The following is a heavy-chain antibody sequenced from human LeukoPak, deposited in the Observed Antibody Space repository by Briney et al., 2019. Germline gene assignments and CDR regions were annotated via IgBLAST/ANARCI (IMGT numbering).Heavy chain of an antibody. CDR2: IYPGDSDT. D-gene: IGHD3-9*01. CDR3: ARHGTWGYFDWPMGP. J-gene: IGHJ5*02. CDR1: GYSFTSYW. Sequence: GESLKISCKGSGYSFTSYWIGWVRQMPGKGLEWMGIIYPGDSDTRYSPSFQGQVTISAVKSISTAYLQWSSLKASDTAMYYCARHGTWGYFDWPMGPWGQGTLVTVSS. V-gene: IGHV5-51*01.